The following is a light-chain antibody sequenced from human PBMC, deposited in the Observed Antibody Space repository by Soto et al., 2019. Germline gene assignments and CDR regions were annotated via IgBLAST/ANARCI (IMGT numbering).Light chain of an antibody. V-gene: IGKV3-20*01. Sequence: VWTPSPGTLSLSPGQRATLSCRASQSVISSYLAWYQQKPGQAPRLLIYGASSRATGVPDRFSGSGSGTDFTLAISRLETEDFAVYYCKQYGSSPQTFGKGTKVDIK. CDR2: GAS. CDR1: QSVISSY. CDR3: KQYGSSPQT. J-gene: IGKJ1*01.